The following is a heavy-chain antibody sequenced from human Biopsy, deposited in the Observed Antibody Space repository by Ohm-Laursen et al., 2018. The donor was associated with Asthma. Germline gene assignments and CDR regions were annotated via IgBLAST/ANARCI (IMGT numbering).Heavy chain of an antibody. CDR2: ISSDGHNK. Sequence: SSLRLSCTASGFVFSQSGMHWVRQAPGKGLEWVALISSDGHNKYYKDSVNGRFTVSRDNSRNRLYLQINRLTVEDSAVYFCARQSGQDYGDSSGFDIWGQGTKVAVSS. CDR3: ARQSGQDYGDSSGFDI. J-gene: IGHJ3*02. CDR1: GFVFSQSG. D-gene: IGHD3-22*01. V-gene: IGHV3-30*03.